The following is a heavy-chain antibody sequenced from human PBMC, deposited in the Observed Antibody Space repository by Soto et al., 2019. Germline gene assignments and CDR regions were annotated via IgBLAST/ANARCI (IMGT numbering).Heavy chain of an antibody. V-gene: IGHV1-8*01. Sequence: ASVKVSCKASGYTFTSYDINWVRQATGQGLEWMGWMSPNSGNTGYAQKFQGRVTMTRDTSIGTAYMELSSLRSEDTAVYYSANDELDISIIGGVTPHYVLDVWGQGTTVTVSS. D-gene: IGHD3-3*01. CDR3: ANDELDISIIGGVTPHYVLDV. CDR1: GYTFTSYD. J-gene: IGHJ6*02. CDR2: MSPNSGNT.